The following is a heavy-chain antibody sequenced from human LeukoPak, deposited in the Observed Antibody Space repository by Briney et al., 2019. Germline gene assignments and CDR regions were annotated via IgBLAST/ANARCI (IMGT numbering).Heavy chain of an antibody. CDR1: GFTFSSYG. CDR3: ARDPRRGAFDI. J-gene: IGHJ3*02. D-gene: IGHD3-10*01. Sequence: GGSLRLYCAASGFTFSSYGMHWVRQAQGKELEWVAVIWYDGSNKYYADSVKGRLTISSDNSKNTLYLQMNSLRAEDTAVYYCARDPRRGAFDIWGQGTMVTVSS. CDR2: IWYDGSNK. V-gene: IGHV3-33*01.